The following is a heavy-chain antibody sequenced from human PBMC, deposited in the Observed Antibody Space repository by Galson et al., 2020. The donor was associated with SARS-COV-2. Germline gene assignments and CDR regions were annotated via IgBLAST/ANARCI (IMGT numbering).Heavy chain of an antibody. V-gene: IGHV3-48*04. CDR3: ARERLEY. J-gene: IGHJ4*02. Sequence: GGSLRLSCAASGFTFSSYTMNWVRQTPVKGLELVAYIRSSSGTIYYADSVKGRFTISRDNAKSSLYLQLNSLRVEDTAVYYCARERLEYWGQGTRVTVSS. CDR1: GFTFSSYT. CDR2: IRSSSGTI. D-gene: IGHD1-1*01.